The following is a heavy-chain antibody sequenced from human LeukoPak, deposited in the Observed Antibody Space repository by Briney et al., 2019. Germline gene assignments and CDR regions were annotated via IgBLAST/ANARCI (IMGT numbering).Heavy chain of an antibody. J-gene: IGHJ4*02. CDR2: IRGKANSYAT. D-gene: IGHD6-19*01. CDR3: TSQETGSSGWDHTTNFDY. Sequence: GGSLRLSCAASGFTFSGSAMHWVRQASGKGLEWVGRIRGKANSYATAYAASVKGRFTISRDDSKNTAYLQMNSLKTEDTAVYYCTSQETGSSGWDHTTNFDYWGQGTLVTVSS. CDR1: GFTFSGSA. V-gene: IGHV3-73*01.